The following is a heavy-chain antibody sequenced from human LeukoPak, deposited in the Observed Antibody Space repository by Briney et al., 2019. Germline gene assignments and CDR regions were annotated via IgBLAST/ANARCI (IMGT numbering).Heavy chain of an antibody. CDR2: IYYSGST. V-gene: IGHV4-59*08. CDR3: ARSRNWFDP. J-gene: IGHJ5*02. Sequence: SETLSLTCAVSGGSISSYYWSWIRQPPGKGLEWIGYIYYSGSTNYNPSLKSRVTISVDTSKNQFSLKLSSVTAADTAVYYCARSRNWFDPWGQGTLVTVSS. CDR1: GGSISSYY.